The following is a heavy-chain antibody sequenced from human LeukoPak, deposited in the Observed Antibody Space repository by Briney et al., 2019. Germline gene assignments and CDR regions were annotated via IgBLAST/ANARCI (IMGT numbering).Heavy chain of an antibody. D-gene: IGHD3-22*01. CDR3: ARARTNYYYDSSGYTTRGGFFDS. V-gene: IGHV4-59*12. Sequence: SETLSLTCTVSGGSISSYYWSWIRQPPGKGLEWIGYIYYSGSTNYNPSLKSRVTISVDTSKNQFSLNLTSVTAADTAFYYCARARTNYYYDSSGYTTRGGFFDSWGLGTLVTVSS. CDR1: GGSISSYY. J-gene: IGHJ4*02. CDR2: IYYSGST.